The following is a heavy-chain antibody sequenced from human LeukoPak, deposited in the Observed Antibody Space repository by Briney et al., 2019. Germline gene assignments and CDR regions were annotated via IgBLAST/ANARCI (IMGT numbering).Heavy chain of an antibody. V-gene: IGHV1-8*02. CDR2: INPNSGNT. D-gene: IGHD6-13*01. CDR1: GYTFTGYY. J-gene: IGHJ6*03. Sequence: ASVKVSCKASGYTFTGYYMHWVRQAPGQGLEWMGWINPNSGNTGYAQKFQGRVTMTRNTSISTAYMELSSLRSEDTAVYYCARKGIAAAGMYYYYMDVWGKGTTVTTSS. CDR3: ARKGIAAAGMYYYYMDV.